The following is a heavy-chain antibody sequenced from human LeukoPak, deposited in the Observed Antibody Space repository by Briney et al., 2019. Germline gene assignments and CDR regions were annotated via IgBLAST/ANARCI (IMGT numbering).Heavy chain of an antibody. V-gene: IGHV4-34*01. CDR1: GGSFSGYY. Sequence: SETLSLTCAVYGGSFSGYYWSWIRQPPGKGLEWIGEINHSGSTNYNPSLKSRVTISVDTSKNQFSLKLSSVTAADMAVYYCARVLAVVTARFDYWGQGTLVTVSS. D-gene: IGHD2-21*02. CDR2: INHSGST. CDR3: ARVLAVVTARFDY. J-gene: IGHJ4*02.